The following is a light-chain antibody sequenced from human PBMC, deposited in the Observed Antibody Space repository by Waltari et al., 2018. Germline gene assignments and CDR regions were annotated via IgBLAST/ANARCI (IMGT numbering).Light chain of an antibody. Sequence: QSVVTQPPSVSGALGQSVTISCTGSSSNIGADYDVHWYQQLPAKAPKVLIFGNASRPSWVPDRFSGYKSDTSASLASTGLQAEDEGDYYCQSYDSGLGDVVFGGGTKLTVL. CDR3: QSYDSGLGDVV. V-gene: IGLV1-40*01. CDR1: SSNIGADYD. J-gene: IGLJ2*01. CDR2: GNA.